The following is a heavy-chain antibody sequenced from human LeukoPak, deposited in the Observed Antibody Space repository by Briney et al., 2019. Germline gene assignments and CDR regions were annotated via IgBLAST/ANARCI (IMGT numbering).Heavy chain of an antibody. CDR2: IYYSGTT. J-gene: IGHJ6*03. CDR3: ARESGPRPLGTLSYYYYYYMDV. Sequence: PSETLSLTCTISGGSISSDYWSWIRQPPGKGLVWIGYIYYSGTTNYNPSLKSRVTISVDTSKNQFSLKLSSVTAADTAVYYCARESGPRPLGTLSYYYYYYMDVWGKGTTVTVSS. D-gene: IGHD7-27*01. CDR1: GGSISSDY. V-gene: IGHV4-59*12.